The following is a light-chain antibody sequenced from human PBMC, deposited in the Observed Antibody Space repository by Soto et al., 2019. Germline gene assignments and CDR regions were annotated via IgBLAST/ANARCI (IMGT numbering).Light chain of an antibody. J-gene: IGLJ2*01. Sequence: QSDLTQPASVSGSPGQSITISCTGTSSDVGGYNYVSWYQQHPGKAPKLMIYDVSTRPSGVSNRFSGSKSGNTASLTISGLQAEEGADYYCSSYTSSSTLVVFGGGTKLTVL. V-gene: IGLV2-14*01. CDR1: SSDVGGYNY. CDR2: DVS. CDR3: SSYTSSSTLVV.